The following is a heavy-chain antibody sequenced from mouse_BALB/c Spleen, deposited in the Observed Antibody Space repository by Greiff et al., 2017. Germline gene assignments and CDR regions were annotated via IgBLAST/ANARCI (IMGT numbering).Heavy chain of an antibody. CDR3: ARSGVTMITSMDY. J-gene: IGHJ4*01. CDR1: GYAFSSSW. CDR2: IYPGDGDT. Sequence: VKLQESGPELVKPGASVKISCKASGYAFSSSWMNWVKQRPGQGLEWIGRIYPGDGDTNYNGKFKGKATLTADKSSSTAYMQLSSLTSVDSAVYFCARSGVTMITSMDYWGQGTSVTVSS. V-gene: IGHV1-82*01. D-gene: IGHD2-4*01.